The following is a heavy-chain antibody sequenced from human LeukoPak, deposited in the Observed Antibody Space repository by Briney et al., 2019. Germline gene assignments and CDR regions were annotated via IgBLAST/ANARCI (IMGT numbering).Heavy chain of an antibody. Sequence: GGSLRLSCVASGFTLSNYWMSWARQAPGKGLEWVANIKQDGSEKYYVDSVKGRFTISRDNAKNSLYLQMISLRAEDTAVYYYARTGDSHYWGQGTLITVSS. D-gene: IGHD7-27*01. CDR2: IKQDGSEK. J-gene: IGHJ4*02. CDR3: ARTGDSHY. V-gene: IGHV3-7*03. CDR1: GFTLSNYW.